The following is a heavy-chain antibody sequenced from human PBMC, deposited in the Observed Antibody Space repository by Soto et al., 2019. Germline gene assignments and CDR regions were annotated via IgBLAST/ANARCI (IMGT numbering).Heavy chain of an antibody. CDR3: ASLYYYDSSGYSEAFDI. Sequence: KSSETLSLTCTVSGGSISSYYWSWIRQPPGKGLEWIGYIYYSGSTNYNPSLKSRVTISVDTPKNQISLKLSSVTAADTAVYYCASLYYYDSSGYSEAFDIWGQGTMVTVSS. CDR2: IYYSGST. J-gene: IGHJ3*02. CDR1: GGSISSYY. V-gene: IGHV4-59*01. D-gene: IGHD3-22*01.